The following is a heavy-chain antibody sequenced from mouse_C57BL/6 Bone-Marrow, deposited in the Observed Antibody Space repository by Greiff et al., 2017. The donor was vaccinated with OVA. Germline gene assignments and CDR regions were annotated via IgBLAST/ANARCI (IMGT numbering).Heavy chain of an antibody. D-gene: IGHD4-1*01. CDR2: ISSGSSTI. CDR3: ASRTGNWYFDV. V-gene: IGHV5-17*01. J-gene: IGHJ1*03. CDR1: GFTFSDYG. Sequence: EVKLVESGGGLVKPGGSLKLSCAASGFTFSDYGMHWVRQAPEKGLEWVAYISSGSSTIYYADTVKGRFTISRDNAKNTLFLQMTSLRSEDTAMYYCASRTGNWYFDVWGTGTTVTVSS.